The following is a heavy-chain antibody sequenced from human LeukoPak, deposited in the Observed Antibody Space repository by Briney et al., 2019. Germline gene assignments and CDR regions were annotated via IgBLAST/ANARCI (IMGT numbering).Heavy chain of an antibody. J-gene: IGHJ4*02. CDR3: AKEISGYSSSWPRFDY. CDR1: GFTFSSYA. Sequence: GGSLRLSCAASGFTFSSYAMSWVRQPPGKGLKWVSTISGSCGSTYYADSVKGRFSISRDNSKTTLYLQISSQRAEDTAVYYCAKEISGYSSSWPRFDYWGQGTLVTVSS. CDR2: ISGSCGST. D-gene: IGHD6-13*01. V-gene: IGHV3-23*01.